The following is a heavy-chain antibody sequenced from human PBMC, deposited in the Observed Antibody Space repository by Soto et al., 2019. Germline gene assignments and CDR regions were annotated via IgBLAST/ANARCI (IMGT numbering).Heavy chain of an antibody. CDR3: ARYSNNWFQTEGMDV. CDR2: IDASGNT. D-gene: IGHD6-13*01. Sequence: SETLSLTCTVSFDSITTYYWSWIRQPAGKGLEWIGRIDASGNTNYNPSLNSRVTMSIDTSKKQFSLKLTSVTAADTAIYYCARYSNNWFQTEGMDVWGQGTTVTVSS. J-gene: IGHJ6*02. V-gene: IGHV4-4*07. CDR1: FDSITTYY.